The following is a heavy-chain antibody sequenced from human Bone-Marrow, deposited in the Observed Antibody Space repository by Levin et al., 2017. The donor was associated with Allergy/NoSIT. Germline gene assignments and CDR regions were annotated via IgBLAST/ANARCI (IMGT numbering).Heavy chain of an antibody. CDR3: AKDVVLSSYVPFDV. CDR1: GFNFRIYA. D-gene: IGHD3-10*02. CDR2: INNRGSNT. V-gene: IGHV3-23*01. J-gene: IGHJ3*01. Sequence: PGGSLRLSCVGTGFNFRIYAMSWVREVPGRGLEWVSAINNRGSNTYYSDSVRGRFTISRDNAKNTLYLEMNSLSVEDTALFYFAKDVVLSSYVPFDVCRQGTIVTV.